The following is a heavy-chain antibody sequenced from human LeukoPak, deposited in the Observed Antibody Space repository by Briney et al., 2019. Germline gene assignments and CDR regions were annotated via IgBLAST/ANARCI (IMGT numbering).Heavy chain of an antibody. CDR3: ARGNWTGNNWFDP. J-gene: IGHJ5*02. CDR2: INHSGST. Sequence: SETLSLTCAVYGGSFSGYYWSWIRQPPGKGLEWIGEINHSGSTNYNPSLKSRVTISVGTSKNQFSLKLSSVTAADTAVYYCARGNWTGNNWFDPWGQGTLVTVSS. D-gene: IGHD1-1*01. V-gene: IGHV4-34*01. CDR1: GGSFSGYY.